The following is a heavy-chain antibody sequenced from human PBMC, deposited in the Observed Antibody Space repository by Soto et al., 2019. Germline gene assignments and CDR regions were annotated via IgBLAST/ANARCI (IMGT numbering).Heavy chain of an antibody. CDR2: IWYDGSNK. Sequence: GGSLRLSCAASGFTFSSYGMHWVRQAPGKGLEWVAVIWYDGSNKYYADSVKGRFTISRDNSKNTLYLQMNSLRAEDTAVYYCARSTMGWDDDAFDIWGQGTMVTVSS. J-gene: IGHJ3*02. CDR1: GFTFSSYG. V-gene: IGHV3-33*01. D-gene: IGHD1-26*01. CDR3: ARSTMGWDDDAFDI.